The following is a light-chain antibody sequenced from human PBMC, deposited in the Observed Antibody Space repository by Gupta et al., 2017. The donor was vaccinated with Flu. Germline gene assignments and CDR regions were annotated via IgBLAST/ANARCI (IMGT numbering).Light chain of an antibody. J-gene: IGKJ4*01. CDR2: EAS. CDR3: QQYNSYPLT. Sequence: DIQITQSPSILSASVGDRVAITCRASQTISNWLAWYQQKPGKAPKLLIYEASSLESGVPSRFSGSGSGTEFTLTISSLQPDDFATYYCQQYNSYPLTFGGGTKVEIK. V-gene: IGKV1-5*03. CDR1: QTISNW.